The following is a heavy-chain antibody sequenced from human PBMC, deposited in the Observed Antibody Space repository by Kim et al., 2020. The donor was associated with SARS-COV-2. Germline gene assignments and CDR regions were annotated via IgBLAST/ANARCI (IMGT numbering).Heavy chain of an antibody. D-gene: IGHD6-19*01. CDR2: TYYRSKWYN. J-gene: IGHJ5*02. CDR1: GDSVSSNSAA. Sequence: SQTLSLTCAISGDSVSSNSAAWNWIRQSPSRGLEWLGRTYYRSKWYNDYAVSVKSRITINPDTSKNQFSLQLNSVTPEDTAVYYCARWQTYGPIAVAKGFDPWGQGTLVTVSS. V-gene: IGHV6-1*01. CDR3: ARWQTYGPIAVAKGFDP.